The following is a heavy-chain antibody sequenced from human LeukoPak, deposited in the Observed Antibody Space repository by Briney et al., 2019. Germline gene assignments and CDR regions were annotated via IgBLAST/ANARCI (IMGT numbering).Heavy chain of an antibody. V-gene: IGHV4-39*02. Sequence: SEPLSLTCTVSGGSISSSSYYWGWIRQPPGKGLEWIGSIFYSGNTYYNASLKSRVTISVDTSKNHFSLKLTSVTAADTALYYCARRYGDYNLDHWGQGTLVTVSS. CDR2: IFYSGNT. CDR3: ARRYGDYNLDH. J-gene: IGHJ4*02. D-gene: IGHD4-17*01. CDR1: GGSISSSSYY.